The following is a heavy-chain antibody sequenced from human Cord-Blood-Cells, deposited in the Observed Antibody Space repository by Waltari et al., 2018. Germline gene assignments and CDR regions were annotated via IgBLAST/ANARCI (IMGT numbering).Heavy chain of an antibody. V-gene: IGHV1-69*09. CDR2: INPILGIA. Sequence: QVQLVQCGAEGKTPGSTVNVFRKSSGRTLSSYDTRCVRRAPGQGLEWMGGINPILGIANYAQKIHDGDTITADKSTSAAYMTLSSQRSEDRAVYYCAGGPGEAAMVTYYYYYMDVWGKGTTVTVSS. D-gene: IGHD5-18*01. CDR3: AGGPGEAAMVTYYYYYMDV. CDR1: GRTLSSYD. J-gene: IGHJ6*03.